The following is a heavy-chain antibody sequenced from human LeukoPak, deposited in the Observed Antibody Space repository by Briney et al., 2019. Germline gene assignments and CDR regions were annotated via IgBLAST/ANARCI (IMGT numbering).Heavy chain of an antibody. Sequence: ASVKVSCKASGRTFSSYAISWVRQAPGQGLEWMGRIIPIFGTANYAQKFQGRVTITTDESTSTAYMELSSLRSEDTAVYYCAIGPAEIRSGWYYYYYYMDVWGKGTTVTVSS. J-gene: IGHJ6*03. CDR2: IIPIFGTA. D-gene: IGHD6-19*01. CDR3: AIGPAEIRSGWYYYYYYMDV. V-gene: IGHV1-69*05. CDR1: GRTFSSYA.